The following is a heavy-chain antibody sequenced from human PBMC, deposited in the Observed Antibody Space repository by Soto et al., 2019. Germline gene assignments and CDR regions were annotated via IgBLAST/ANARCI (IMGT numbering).Heavy chain of an antibody. D-gene: IGHD5-12*01. Sequence: GDSLKISCKGSGYSFTSYWISWVRQMPGKGLEWMGRIDPSDSYTNCSPSFQGHVTISADKSISTAYLQWSSLKASDTAMYYCARARGATAYYYYYGMDVWGQGTTVTVSS. J-gene: IGHJ6*02. CDR2: IDPSDSYT. CDR3: ARARGATAYYYYYGMDV. V-gene: IGHV5-10-1*01. CDR1: GYSFTSYW.